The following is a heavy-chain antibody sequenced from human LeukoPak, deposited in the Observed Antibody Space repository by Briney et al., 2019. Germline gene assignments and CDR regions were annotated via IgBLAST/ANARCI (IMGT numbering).Heavy chain of an antibody. CDR1: GFTFSSYG. CDR2: ISYDGSNK. V-gene: IGHV3-30*18. J-gene: IGHJ4*02. CDR3: ANLPYYDILTGYYQHFDY. Sequence: GGSLRLSCAASGFTFSSYGMHWVRQAPGKGLEWVVVISYDGSNKYYADSVKGRFTISRDNSKNTLYLQMNSLRAEDTAVYYCANLPYYDILTGYYQHFDYWGQGTLVTVSS. D-gene: IGHD3-9*01.